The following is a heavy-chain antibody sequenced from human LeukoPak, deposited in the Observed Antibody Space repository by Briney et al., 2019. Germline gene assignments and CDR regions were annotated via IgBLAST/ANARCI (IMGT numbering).Heavy chain of an antibody. CDR2: VYWDDDK. CDR3: AHASTTVTGFDY. J-gene: IGHJ4*02. Sequence: SGPTLVKPTQTLTLTCTFSGFSLSTSGVGVGWIRQPPGKALEWLALVYWDDDKRYSPSLRSRLTITKDTSKNQVVLTMTNMDPVDTATYYCAHASTTVTGFDYWGQGTLVTVSS. V-gene: IGHV2-5*02. D-gene: IGHD4-17*01. CDR1: GFSLSTSGVG.